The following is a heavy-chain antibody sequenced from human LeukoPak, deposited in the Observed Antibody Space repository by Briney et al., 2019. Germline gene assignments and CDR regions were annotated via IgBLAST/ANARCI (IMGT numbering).Heavy chain of an antibody. CDR1: GFTFSSYS. D-gene: IGHD3-10*01. Sequence: GGSLRLSCAASGFTFSSYSMNWVRQAPGKGLEWVSYISSSSSTIYYADSVKGRFTISRDNAKNSLYLQMNSLRAEDTAVYYCAKVGYNSGSSFDYWGQGTLVTVSS. CDR3: AKVGYNSGSSFDY. CDR2: ISSSSSTI. J-gene: IGHJ4*02. V-gene: IGHV3-48*01.